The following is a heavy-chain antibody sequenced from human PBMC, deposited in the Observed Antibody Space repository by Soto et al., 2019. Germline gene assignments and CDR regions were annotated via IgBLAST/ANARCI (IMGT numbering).Heavy chain of an antibody. J-gene: IGHJ6*02. CDR1: GFTFGDYA. Sequence: GGSLRLSCTASGFTFGDYAMSWVRQAPGKGLEWVGFIRGKACAGTTEYAASVKGRFTISRDDSKSIAYLQMNGLKSEDTAVYYSTRHGGNPSLGYYFYGMDVWGQGTTVTVSS. CDR3: TRHGGNPSLGYYFYGMDV. V-gene: IGHV3-49*04. D-gene: IGHD1-26*01. CDR2: IRGKACAGTT.